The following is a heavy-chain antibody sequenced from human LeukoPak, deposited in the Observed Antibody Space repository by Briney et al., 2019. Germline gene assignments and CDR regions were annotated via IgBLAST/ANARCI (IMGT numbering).Heavy chain of an antibody. D-gene: IGHD3-22*01. J-gene: IGHJ4*02. CDR1: GFTFSDYY. Sequence: GGSLRLSCAASGFTFSDYYMSWIRQAPGKGLEWVSYISSSGSTIYYADSVKGRFTISRDNAKDSLYLQMNSLRAEDMAVYYCARDLMTTYYYDSSGYYVDYWGQGTLVTVSS. CDR2: ISSSGSTI. V-gene: IGHV3-11*04. CDR3: ARDLMTTYYYDSSGYYVDY.